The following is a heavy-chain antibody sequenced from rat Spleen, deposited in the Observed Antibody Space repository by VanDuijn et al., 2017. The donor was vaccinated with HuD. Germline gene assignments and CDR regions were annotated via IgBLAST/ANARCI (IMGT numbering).Heavy chain of an antibody. J-gene: IGHJ3*01. CDR3: TTDGQGARFAY. CDR2: INYEGGRS. V-gene: IGHV5-20*01. D-gene: IGHD5-1*01. CDR1: GFTFSDYY. Sequence: EVQLVESGGGLVQPGRSLKLSCAASGFTFSDYYMAWVRLAPKKGLEWVASINYEGGRSYYGDSVKGRFTISRDNTKSTLYLQMDSLRSEDTATYYCTTDGQGARFAYWGQGTLVTVSS.